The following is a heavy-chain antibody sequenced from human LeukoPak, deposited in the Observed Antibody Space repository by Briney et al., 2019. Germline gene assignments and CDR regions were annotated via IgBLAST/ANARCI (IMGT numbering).Heavy chain of an antibody. V-gene: IGHV1-2*06. CDR1: GYTFTDYY. CDR3: ATAYYYDSSGYKYCFGY. J-gene: IGHJ4*02. Sequence: ASVKVSCKASGYTFTDYYMHWVRQAPGQGLEWMGRINPNSGGTNYAQKFQGRVTMTRDTSISTAYMELRRLRSDDTAVYYCATAYYYDSSGYKYCFGYWGQGTLVTVSS. D-gene: IGHD3-22*01. CDR2: INPNSGGT.